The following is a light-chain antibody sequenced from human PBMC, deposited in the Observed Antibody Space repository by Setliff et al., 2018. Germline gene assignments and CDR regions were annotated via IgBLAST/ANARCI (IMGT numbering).Light chain of an antibody. CDR2: DVS. V-gene: IGLV2-14*01. CDR3: SSYTSSSTDV. J-gene: IGLJ1*01. CDR1: SSDVGGYNY. Sequence: QSVLTQPASVSGSPGQSHTISCTGTSSDVGGYNYVSWYQQHPGKAPKLMIYDVSKRPSGVSNRFSGSKSGNTASLTISGLQAEDEADYYCSSYTSSSTDVFGTGTKGTV.